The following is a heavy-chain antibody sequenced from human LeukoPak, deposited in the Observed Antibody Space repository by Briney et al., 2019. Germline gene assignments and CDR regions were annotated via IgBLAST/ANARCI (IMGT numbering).Heavy chain of an antibody. D-gene: IGHD5-24*01. V-gene: IGHV4-59*01. CDR2: IYYSGST. CDR3: ARDRREHYYYYYMDV. CDR1: GVSISSYY. Sequence: PSETLSLTCTVSGVSISSYYWSWIRQPPGKGLEWIGYIYYSGSTNYNPSLRSRVTISVDTSKSQFSLKLSSVTAADTAVYCCARDRREHYYYYYMDVWGKGTTVTVSS. J-gene: IGHJ6*03.